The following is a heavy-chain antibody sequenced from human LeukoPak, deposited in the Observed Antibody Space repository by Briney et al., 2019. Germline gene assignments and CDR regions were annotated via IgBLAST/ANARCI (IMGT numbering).Heavy chain of an antibody. D-gene: IGHD6-13*01. J-gene: IGHJ5*02. CDR3: AKGVSAGKVDWFDP. CDR1: GFTFSNYA. V-gene: IGHV3-23*01. CDR2: FTGSGGAT. Sequence: PGASLRLSCAASGFTFSNYAMTWVRQAPGPGLEWISSFTGSGGATFYAASVRGRFTISRDNSRSTLHLQMDSLRAEDTAVYYCAKGVSAGKVDWFDPWGQGTLVTVSS.